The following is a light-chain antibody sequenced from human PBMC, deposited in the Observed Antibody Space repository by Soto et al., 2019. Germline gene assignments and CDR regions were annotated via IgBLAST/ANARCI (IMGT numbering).Light chain of an antibody. Sequence: SVLTQPASVSGSPGQSITISCTGTSSDVVSYNLVSWYQQHPGKAPKLMIYEVSKRPSGVSNRFSGSKSGNTASLTISGLQAEDEADYYCCSYAGSSTLYVFGTGTKVTVL. CDR2: EVS. V-gene: IGLV2-23*02. J-gene: IGLJ1*01. CDR3: CSYAGSSTLYV. CDR1: SSDVVSYNL.